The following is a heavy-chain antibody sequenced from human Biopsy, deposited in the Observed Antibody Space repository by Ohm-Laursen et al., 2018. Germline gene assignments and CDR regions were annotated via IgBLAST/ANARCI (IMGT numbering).Heavy chain of an antibody. V-gene: IGHV3-53*01. CDR1: GFTVSSTY. J-gene: IGHJ4*02. CDR2: IYTGGST. D-gene: IGHD2-15*01. Sequence: SLRLSCAASGFTVSSTYMSWVCQAPGKGLEWVSVIYTGGSTFYADSVKGRFTISRDKSKNTLYLQMNNLTAEDTAVYYCARAYPPPGRRLVVVAGDFDCWGQGTRVTVSS. CDR3: ARAYPPPGRRLVVVAGDFDC.